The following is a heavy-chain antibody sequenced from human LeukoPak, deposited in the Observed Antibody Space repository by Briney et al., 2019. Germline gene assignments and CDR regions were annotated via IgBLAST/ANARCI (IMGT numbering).Heavy chain of an antibody. CDR2: ISGSGGST. J-gene: IGHJ4*02. CDR3: AKAVRKSLSTTGPLDLDY. CDR1: GFTFSSYA. D-gene: IGHD1-1*01. V-gene: IGHV3-23*01. Sequence: GGSLRLSCAASGFTFSSYAMSWVRQAPGKGLEWVSAISGSGGSTYYADSVKGRFTISRDNSKNTLYLQMNSLRAEDTAVYYCAKAVRKSLSTTGPLDLDYWGQGTLVTVSS.